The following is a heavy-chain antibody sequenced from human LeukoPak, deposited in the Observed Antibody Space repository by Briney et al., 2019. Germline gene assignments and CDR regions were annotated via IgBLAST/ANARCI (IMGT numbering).Heavy chain of an antibody. D-gene: IGHD3-10*01. CDR2: IYYSGST. CDR1: GGSISSYY. V-gene: IGHV4-59*12. Sequence: PSETLSLTCTVSGGSISSYYWSWIRRPPGKGLEWIGYIYYSGSTNYNPSLKSRVTISVDTSKNQFSLKVSSVTAADTAVYYCARGFYGSGRTSYDYYYMDVWGKGTTVTISS. J-gene: IGHJ6*03. CDR3: ARGFYGSGRTSYDYYYMDV.